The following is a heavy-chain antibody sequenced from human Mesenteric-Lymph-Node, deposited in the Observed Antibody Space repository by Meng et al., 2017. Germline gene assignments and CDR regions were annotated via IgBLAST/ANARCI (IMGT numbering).Heavy chain of an antibody. D-gene: IGHD3-3*01. CDR3: ARSLEFWSGYYLSGGMDA. J-gene: IGHJ6*02. Sequence: GESLKISCAASGFTFSSYSMNWVRQAPGKGLEWVAVIWYDGSNKYYADSVKGRFTISRDNSKNTLYLQMNSLRAEDTAVYYCARSLEFWSGYYLSGGMDAWGQGTMVTVSS. CDR1: GFTFSSYS. CDR2: IWYDGSNK. V-gene: IGHV3-33*08.